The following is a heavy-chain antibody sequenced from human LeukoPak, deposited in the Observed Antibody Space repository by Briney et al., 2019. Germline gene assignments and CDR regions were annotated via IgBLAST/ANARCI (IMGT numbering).Heavy chain of an antibody. V-gene: IGHV4-39*07. CDR2: IYHSGST. CDR3: ARLTGYCSSTSCPEAFDY. Sequence: SETLSLTCTVSGGSISSSSYYWGWIRQPPGKGLEWIGEIYHSGSTNYNPSLKSRVTISVDKSKNQFSLKLSSVTAADTAVYYCARLTGYCSSTSCPEAFDYWGQGTLVTVSS. J-gene: IGHJ4*02. CDR1: GGSISSSSYY. D-gene: IGHD2-2*01.